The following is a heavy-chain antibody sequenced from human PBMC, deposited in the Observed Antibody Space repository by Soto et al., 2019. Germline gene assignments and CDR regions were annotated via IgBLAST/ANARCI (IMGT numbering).Heavy chain of an antibody. V-gene: IGHV3-23*01. CDR1: GFTFSSYA. CDR2: ISGSGGST. CDR3: AKVSSLGYCSSTSCYVFDY. D-gene: IGHD2-2*01. Sequence: GGSRRLSCAASGFTFSSYAMSWVRQAPGKGLEWVSAISGSGGSTYYADSVKGRFTISRDNSKNTLYLQMNSLRAEDTAVYYCAKVSSLGYCSSTSCYVFDYWGQGT. J-gene: IGHJ4*02.